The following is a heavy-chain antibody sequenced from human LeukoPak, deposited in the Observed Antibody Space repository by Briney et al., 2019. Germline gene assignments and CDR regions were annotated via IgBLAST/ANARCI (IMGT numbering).Heavy chain of an antibody. CDR2: IKQDGSEK. CDR3: AKIGAAYFDY. V-gene: IGHV3-7*05. D-gene: IGHD6-13*01. CDR1: GFTFSSYW. J-gene: IGHJ4*02. Sequence: PGGSLRLSCAASGFTFSSYWMRWVRQAPGKGLEWVANIKQDGSEKYYVDSVKGRFTISRDNSKNTLFLQMNSLRAEDTAVYYCAKIGAAYFDYWGQGIMVTVSS.